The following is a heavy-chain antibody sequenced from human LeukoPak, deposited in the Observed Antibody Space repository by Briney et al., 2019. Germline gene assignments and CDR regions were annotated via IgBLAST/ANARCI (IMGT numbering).Heavy chain of an antibody. CDR3: ARSPPTETAGYYLYFHL. D-gene: IGHD4-17*01. Sequence: PGGSLRLSCVASGFTFDNYAMNWVRQAPGKGLEWVSTFRYRGGYTDYADSVKGRFTISRDSSKTTLFLQMNTLRAEDTAVYYCARSPPTETAGYYLYFHLWGRGTLVTVSS. J-gene: IGHJ2*01. CDR1: GFTFDNYA. CDR2: FRYRGGYT. V-gene: IGHV3-23*01.